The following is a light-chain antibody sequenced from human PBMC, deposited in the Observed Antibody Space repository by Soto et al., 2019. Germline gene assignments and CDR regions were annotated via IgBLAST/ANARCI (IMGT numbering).Light chain of an antibody. CDR2: KAS. J-gene: IGKJ1*01. CDR1: QSISSW. CDR3: QQYNSYPWT. Sequence: DIQMTQSPFTLSASVGDRVTITCRASQSISSWLAWYQQKPGKAPKLLIYKASTLESGVPSNFSGSGSGTEFTLTISSLQPEDFATYYCQQYNSYPWTVGQGTKGDIK. V-gene: IGKV1-5*03.